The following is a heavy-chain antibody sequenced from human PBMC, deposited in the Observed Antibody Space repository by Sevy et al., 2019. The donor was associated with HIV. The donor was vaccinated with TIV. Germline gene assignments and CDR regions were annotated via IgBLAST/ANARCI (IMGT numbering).Heavy chain of an antibody. CDR2: ISCDGSDK. V-gene: IGHV3-30*18. Sequence: GGSLRLSCAASGITFSYYGMHWVRQAPGKGLEWVAFISCDGSDKFYSDSVKGRFTTSRDNSKNTLYLQLNSLRGEDTAVHFCAKDADRSGYTNDAHFDYWGQGTLVTVSS. D-gene: IGHD3-22*01. CDR1: GITFSYYG. J-gene: IGHJ4*02. CDR3: AKDADRSGYTNDAHFDY.